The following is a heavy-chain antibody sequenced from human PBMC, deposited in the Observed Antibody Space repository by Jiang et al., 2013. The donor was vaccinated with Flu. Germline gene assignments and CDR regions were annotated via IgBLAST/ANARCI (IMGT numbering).Heavy chain of an antibody. CDR1: GGSIISSSW. D-gene: IGHD3-3*01. Sequence: GSGLVKPAGTLSLTCALSGGSIISSSWWTWVRQPPGKGLEWIGEIHHSGTTNYNPSLRSRVAISVDKSNNQFSLHLSFVAAADTALYYCARGELVGYYWSGYQYHFDYWGQGTLVTVAS. J-gene: IGHJ4*02. CDR3: ARGELVGYYWSGYQYHFDY. CDR2: IHHSGTT. V-gene: IGHV4-4*02.